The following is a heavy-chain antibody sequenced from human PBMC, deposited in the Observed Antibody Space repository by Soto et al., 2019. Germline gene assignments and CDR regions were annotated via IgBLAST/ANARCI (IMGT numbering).Heavy chain of an antibody. CDR2: ISTSPGVI. D-gene: IGHD3-10*01. Sequence: EVQLVESGGGLVQPGGSLRLSCAASGFTFSSYEMNWVRQAPGKGLEWVSYISTSPGVIYYADSVKGRFTISRDNAKNSLYLQINSLRAEDTAVYYCARERYDSGSPLDSWGQGTLVTVSS. J-gene: IGHJ4*02. CDR3: ARERYDSGSPLDS. V-gene: IGHV3-48*03. CDR1: GFTFSSYE.